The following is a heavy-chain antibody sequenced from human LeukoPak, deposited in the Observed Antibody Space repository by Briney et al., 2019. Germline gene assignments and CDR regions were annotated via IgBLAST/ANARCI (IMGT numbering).Heavy chain of an antibody. CDR1: GYTFTSYD. CDR3: ARLPDHN. Sequence: ASVKVSCKASGYTFTSYDINWVRQAPGKGLEWMGGFDPEDGETIYAQKFQGRVTMTEDTSTDTAYMELSSLRSEDTAVYYCARLPDHNWGQGTLVTVSS. J-gene: IGHJ4*02. V-gene: IGHV1-24*01. CDR2: FDPEDGET.